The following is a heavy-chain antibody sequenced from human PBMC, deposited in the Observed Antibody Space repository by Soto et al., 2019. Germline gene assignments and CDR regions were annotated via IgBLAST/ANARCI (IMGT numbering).Heavy chain of an antibody. CDR2: IIPILGIA. J-gene: IGHJ5*02. CDR3: ARGGDDNWFDP. Sequence: QVQLVQSGAAVKKPGSSVKVSCKASGGTFSSYTISWVLQAPGQGLEWMGRIIPILGIANYAQKFQGRVTITADKSTSTAYMELSSLRSEDTAVYYCARGGDDNWFDPWGQGTLVTVSS. D-gene: IGHD4-17*01. V-gene: IGHV1-69*02. CDR1: GGTFSSYT.